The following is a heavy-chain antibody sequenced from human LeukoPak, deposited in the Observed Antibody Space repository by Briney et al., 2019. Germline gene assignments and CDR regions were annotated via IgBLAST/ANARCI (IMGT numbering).Heavy chain of an antibody. J-gene: IGHJ1*01. CDR1: AYALTCSD. V-gene: IGHV1-2*02. Sequence: AAVKVTRNCCAYALTCSDKYWRWPAPGQGLEWMGWINPKSGGTNYAQKFQGRVTMTRDTSISTVYMELSRLSSDDTAVYYCARSNTPKQDVANWGQGTLVTVSS. CDR2: INPKSGGT. D-gene: IGHD2-15*01. CDR3: ARSNTPKQDVAN.